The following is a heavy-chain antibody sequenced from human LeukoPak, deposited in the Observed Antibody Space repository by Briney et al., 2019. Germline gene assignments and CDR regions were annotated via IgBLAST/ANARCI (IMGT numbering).Heavy chain of an antibody. V-gene: IGHV3-7*03. Sequence: GGSLRLSCAASGFTFSDYAIAWVRQTPGKGLECVANIKQDGSEKYYVDSVKGRFTISRDTSKNTLYLQISSLRVEDTAVYYCTVFGDSNHWGQGTLVTVSS. CDR1: GFTFSDYA. D-gene: IGHD4-17*01. CDR3: TVFGDSNH. CDR2: IKQDGSEK. J-gene: IGHJ5*02.